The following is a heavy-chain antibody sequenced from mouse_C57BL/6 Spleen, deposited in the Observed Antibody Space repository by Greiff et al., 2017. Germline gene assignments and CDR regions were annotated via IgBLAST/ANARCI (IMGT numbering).Heavy chain of an antibody. V-gene: IGHV1-82*01. CDR2: IYPGDGDT. CDR3: ARRQPMDY. Sequence: VQLQQSGPELVKPGASVKISCKASGYAFSSSWMNWVKQRPGQGLEWIGRIYPGDGDTNYNGKFKGKATLTADKSSSTAYMQLSSLTSEDSAVYFCARRQPMDYWGQGTSVTVSS. CDR1: GYAFSSSW. J-gene: IGHJ4*01.